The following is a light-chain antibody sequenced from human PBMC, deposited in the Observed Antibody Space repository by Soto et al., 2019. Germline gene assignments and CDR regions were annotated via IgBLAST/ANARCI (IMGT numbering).Light chain of an antibody. CDR2: AAS. Sequence: AIRMTQSPSSFSASTGDRVTITCRASQGISSYLAWYQQKPGKAPKLLIYAASTLQSGGPSRFSGSGTGTEFPLTTSCQQSENLANYYRQQYYSYPRTFGQGTKVEIK. V-gene: IGKV1-8*01. J-gene: IGKJ1*01. CDR3: QQYYSYPRT. CDR1: QGISSY.